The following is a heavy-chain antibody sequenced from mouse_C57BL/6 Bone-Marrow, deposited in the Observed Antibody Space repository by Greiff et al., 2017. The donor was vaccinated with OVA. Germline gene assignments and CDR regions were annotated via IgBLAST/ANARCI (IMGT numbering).Heavy chain of an antibody. D-gene: IGHD1-1*01. Sequence: DVQLVESGGGLVQPGGSLKLSCAASGFTFSDYGMAWVRQAPRKGPEWVAFISNLAYSIYYADTVTGRFTISRENAKNTLYLEMSSLRSEDTAMYYCARQVYYYGSRGDAMDYWGQGTSVTVSS. J-gene: IGHJ4*01. CDR3: ARQVYYYGSRGDAMDY. V-gene: IGHV5-15*01. CDR2: ISNLAYSI. CDR1: GFTFSDYG.